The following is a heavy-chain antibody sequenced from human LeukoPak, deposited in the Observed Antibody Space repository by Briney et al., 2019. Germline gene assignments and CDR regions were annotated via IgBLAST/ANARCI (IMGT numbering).Heavy chain of an antibody. CDR2: IGAYNDNT. CDR1: GCTFSDYG. CDR3: ARAGAAVTMFFDF. D-gene: IGHD4-17*01. Sequence: ASVKVSCKASGCTFSDYGITWVRQAPGQGVEWMGWIGAYNDNTNYAQKFQGRVTLTTDTSTSTAYMELRSLTSDDTALYYCARAGAAVTMFFDFWGQGTLVTVSS. J-gene: IGHJ4*02. V-gene: IGHV1-18*01.